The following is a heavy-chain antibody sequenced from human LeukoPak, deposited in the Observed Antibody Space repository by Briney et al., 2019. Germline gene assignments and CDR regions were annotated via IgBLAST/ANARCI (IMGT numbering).Heavy chain of an antibody. J-gene: IGHJ4*02. CDR3: ARGVPYDSWSGPHYSDY. D-gene: IGHD3-3*01. CDR2: IYSDGRT. CDR1: GFTVSSNY. V-gene: IGHV3-53*01. Sequence: TGGSLRLSCAASGFTVSSNYMSWVRQAPGKGLEWVSVIYSDGRTYYADSVKGRFTISRDNSKNTLYLETNSLRAEDTAVYYCARGVPYDSWSGPHYSDYWGQGTLVTVSS.